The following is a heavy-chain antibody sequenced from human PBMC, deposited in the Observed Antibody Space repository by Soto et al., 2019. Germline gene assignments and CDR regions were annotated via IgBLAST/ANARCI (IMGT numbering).Heavy chain of an antibody. CDR1: GYTFTSYY. Sequence: ASVKVSCKASGYTFTSYYMHWVRQAPGQGLEWMGIINTSGGSASYAQKFQGRVTMTRDTSTSTVYMELSSLKSEDTAVYYCARNQPHSYYDFWSGYYKYYYMDVWGKGTTVTVSS. CDR3: ARNQPHSYYDFWSGYYKYYYMDV. J-gene: IGHJ6*03. D-gene: IGHD3-3*01. CDR2: INTSGGSA. V-gene: IGHV1-46*03.